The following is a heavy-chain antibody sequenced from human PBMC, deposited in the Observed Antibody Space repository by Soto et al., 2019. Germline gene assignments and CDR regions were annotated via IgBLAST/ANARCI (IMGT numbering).Heavy chain of an antibody. D-gene: IGHD2-15*01. J-gene: IGHJ1*01. CDR3: ARGGLYCNGGGCYLSAEYFHH. Sequence: ASVKVYWKSSGYTFTSYGVIWLRQAPGQGLEWMGSISAYNGNTNYAQKPQGRVTMTTDTSTSTAYMELRSLRSDDTAVYSCARGGLYCNGGGCYLSAEYFHHWGQGTLVTASS. V-gene: IGHV1-18*01. CDR2: ISAYNGNT. CDR1: GYTFTSYG.